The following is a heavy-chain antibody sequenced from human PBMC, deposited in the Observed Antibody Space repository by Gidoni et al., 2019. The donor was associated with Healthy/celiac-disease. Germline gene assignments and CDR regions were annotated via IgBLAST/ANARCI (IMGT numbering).Heavy chain of an antibody. J-gene: IGHJ4*02. CDR3: TRNNLIGIAAAI. V-gene: IGHV3-49*02. Sequence: VGFIRSKAYGGTTEYAASVKGRFTISRDDSKSIAYLQMNSLKTEDTAVYYCTRNNLIGIAAAIWGQGTLVTVSS. CDR2: IRSKAYGGTT. D-gene: IGHD6-13*01.